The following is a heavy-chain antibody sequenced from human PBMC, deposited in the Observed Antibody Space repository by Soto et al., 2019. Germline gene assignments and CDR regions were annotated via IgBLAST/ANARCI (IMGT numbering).Heavy chain of an antibody. CDR2: IYYSGST. J-gene: IGHJ5*02. D-gene: IGHD3-10*01. CDR1: GGSISSISYY. V-gene: IGHV4-39*01. Sequence: PSETLSLTFIVSGGSISSISYYWGWIRQPPGKGLELIGSIYYSGSTYYNPSLKSRVTISVDTSKTQFSLKLSSVTAADTAVFYCARHRVRNWFYXWGQGTMVTVSX. CDR3: ARHRVRNWFYX.